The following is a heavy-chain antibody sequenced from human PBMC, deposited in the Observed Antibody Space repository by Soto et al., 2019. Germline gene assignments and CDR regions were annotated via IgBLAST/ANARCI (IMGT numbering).Heavy chain of an antibody. D-gene: IGHD2-8*01. J-gene: IGHJ6*02. CDR1: GYTFTDYY. V-gene: IGHV1-2*02. CDR3: ARDVTRTQSCTNGVCYYHYYDMDV. CDR2: INPNSGDT. Sequence: ASVKVSCKASGYTFTDYYVHWVRQAPGQGLEWMGWINPNSGDTKTAQKFQGRVTVTRDTSISTAYMDLSRLRSDDTAVYYCARDVTRTQSCTNGVCYYHYYDMDVWGQGTMVTVSS.